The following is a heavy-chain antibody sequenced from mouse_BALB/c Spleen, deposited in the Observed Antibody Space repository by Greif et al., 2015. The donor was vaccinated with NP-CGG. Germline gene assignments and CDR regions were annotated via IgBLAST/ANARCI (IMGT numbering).Heavy chain of an antibody. J-gene: IGHJ2*01. CDR1: GYTFTSYY. V-gene: IGHV1S81*02. CDR2: TNPSNGGS. D-gene: IGHD4-1*01. Sequence: QVQLQQPGAELVKPGASVKLSCKASGYTFTSYYIYWVKQRPGQGLEWIGETNPSNGGSNFNEKFKSKATLTVDKSSSTAYMQLSSLTSEDSAVYYCTRSWVDYWGQGTTLTVSS. CDR3: TRSWVDY.